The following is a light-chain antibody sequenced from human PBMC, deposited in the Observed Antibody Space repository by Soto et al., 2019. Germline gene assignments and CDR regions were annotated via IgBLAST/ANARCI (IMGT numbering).Light chain of an antibody. CDR1: LSVSSNY. V-gene: IGKV3-20*01. CDR2: GAS. Sequence: EIGLTHSPGTLSLSQGERATLSCMASLSVSSNYVAWYQQKPGQAPRLLIYGASSRATGIPDRFSGSGSGTDFTLTISRLEPEDFAVYYCQQYYSTPTFGQGTKVDIK. CDR3: QQYYSTPT. J-gene: IGKJ1*01.